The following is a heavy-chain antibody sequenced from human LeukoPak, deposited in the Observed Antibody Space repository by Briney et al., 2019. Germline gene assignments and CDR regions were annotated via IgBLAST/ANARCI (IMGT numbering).Heavy chain of an antibody. V-gene: IGHV1-2*02. CDR1: GYTFIGYY. J-gene: IGHJ4*02. D-gene: IGHD3-22*01. CDR3: ARVFYDSSEGQDY. Sequence: GASVKVSCKASGYTFIGYYMHWVRQAPGQGLEWMGWINPNSGGTKYAQKFQGRVTMTRDTSISTAYMELSRLRSDDTAVYYCARVFYDSSEGQDYWGQGTLVTVSS. CDR2: INPNSGGT.